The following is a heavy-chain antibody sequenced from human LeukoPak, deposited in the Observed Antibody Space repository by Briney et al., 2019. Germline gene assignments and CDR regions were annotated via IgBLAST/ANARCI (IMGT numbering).Heavy chain of an antibody. Sequence: SETLSLTCTVSGGSISSYYWSWIRQPPGKGLEWIGYIYYSGSTNYNPSLKSRVTISVDTSKNQFSLKLSSVTAADTAVYYCAGFGIAVAGADYWGQGTLVTVSS. CDR3: AGFGIAVAGADY. CDR2: IYYSGST. J-gene: IGHJ4*02. V-gene: IGHV4-59*01. D-gene: IGHD6-19*01. CDR1: GGSISSYY.